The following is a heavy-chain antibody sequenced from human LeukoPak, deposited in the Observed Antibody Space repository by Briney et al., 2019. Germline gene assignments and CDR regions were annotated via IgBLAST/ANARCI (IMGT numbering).Heavy chain of an antibody. CDR2: INPSGGST. Sequence: ASVKVSCKASGYTFTSYHMHWVRQAPGQGLEWMGIINPSGGSTGYAQKFQGRITMTRDTSTNTVYMDLSSLRSEDTAVYYCARDQTGCSSNSCHNFHYGMDVWGQGTTVTVSS. V-gene: IGHV1-46*01. D-gene: IGHD2-2*01. J-gene: IGHJ6*02. CDR3: ARDQTGCSSNSCHNFHYGMDV. CDR1: GYTFTSYH.